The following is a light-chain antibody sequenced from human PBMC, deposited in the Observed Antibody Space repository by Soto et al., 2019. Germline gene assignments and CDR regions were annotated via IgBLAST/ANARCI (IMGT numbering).Light chain of an antibody. Sequence: EIVLTQSPCTLSLSPGERAILSCRASQSLSSSFLAWYQQKPGQAPRLLIYGSSNRATGIPDRFSGGGSGTDFTLTISRLEPADFAVYYCQQYGRSPLTFGGGTKVDIK. J-gene: IGKJ4*01. V-gene: IGKV3-20*01. CDR2: GSS. CDR3: QQYGRSPLT. CDR1: QSLSSSF.